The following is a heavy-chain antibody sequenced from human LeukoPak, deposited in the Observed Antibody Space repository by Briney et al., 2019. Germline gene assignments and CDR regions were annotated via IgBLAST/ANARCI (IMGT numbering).Heavy chain of an antibody. CDR3: TPLQR. CDR2: IKSKTDGGTT. V-gene: IGHV3-15*01. CDR1: DNSFNSYI. J-gene: IGHJ4*02. Sequence: GGSLRLSCVGSDNSFNSYIINWVRQAPGKGLEWVGRIKSKTDGGTTDYAAPVKGRFTISRDDSKNTLYLQMNSLKTEDTAVYYCTPLQRWGQGTLVTVSS.